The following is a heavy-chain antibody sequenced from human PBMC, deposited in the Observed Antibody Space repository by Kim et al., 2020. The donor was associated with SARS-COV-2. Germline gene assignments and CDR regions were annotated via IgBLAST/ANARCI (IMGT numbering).Heavy chain of an antibody. CDR3: ASGGPWELLVN. Sequence: SETLSLTCAVYGGSFSDYYWSWIRQPPGKGLEWIGEINHSGSTNYNPSLKSRVTISVDTSKNHFSLKLSSVTAADTAVYYCASGGPWELLVNWGQGTLVTVSS. D-gene: IGHD1-26*01. CDR2: INHSGST. V-gene: IGHV4-34*01. CDR1: GGSFSDYY. J-gene: IGHJ4*02.